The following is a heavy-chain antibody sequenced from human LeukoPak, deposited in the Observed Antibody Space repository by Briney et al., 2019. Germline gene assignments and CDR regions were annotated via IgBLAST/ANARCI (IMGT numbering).Heavy chain of an antibody. J-gene: IGHJ5*02. CDR3: ARDGQGKNP. CDR2: IKQDGSEK. CDR1: GFTFSSYA. V-gene: IGHV3-7*01. Sequence: GGSLRLSCAASGFTFSSYAMSWVRQAPGKGLEWVANIKQDGSEKYYVDSVKGRFTISRDNAKNSLYLQMNSLRAEDTAVYYCARDGQGKNPWGQGTLVTVSS.